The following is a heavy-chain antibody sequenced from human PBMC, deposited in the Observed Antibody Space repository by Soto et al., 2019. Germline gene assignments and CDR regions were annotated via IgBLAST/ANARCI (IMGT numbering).Heavy chain of an antibody. D-gene: IGHD4-17*01. CDR2: IKQGGSEK. Sequence: GGSLRLSCAASGFTLRSYWMSWVRQAPGKGLEWVANIKQGGSEKYYVDSVKGRFTISRDNAKNSLYLQMNSLRAEDTAVYYCARDLASTTIPNYWGQGTLVTVSS. J-gene: IGHJ4*02. CDR3: ARDLASTTIPNY. V-gene: IGHV3-7*04. CDR1: GFTLRSYW.